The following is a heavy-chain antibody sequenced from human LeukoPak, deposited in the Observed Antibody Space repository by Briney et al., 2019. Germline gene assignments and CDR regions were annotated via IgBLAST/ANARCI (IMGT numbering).Heavy chain of an antibody. D-gene: IGHD3-10*01. V-gene: IGHV1-18*01. Sequence: ASVKVSCKASGYTFTSYGISWVRQAPGQGLEWMGWISAYNGNTNYAQKLQGRVTMTTDTSTSTAYMELRSLRSDDTAVYYCARFVRGVSRGDLDYWGQETLVTVSS. J-gene: IGHJ4*02. CDR1: GYTFTSYG. CDR3: ARFVRGVSRGDLDY. CDR2: ISAYNGNT.